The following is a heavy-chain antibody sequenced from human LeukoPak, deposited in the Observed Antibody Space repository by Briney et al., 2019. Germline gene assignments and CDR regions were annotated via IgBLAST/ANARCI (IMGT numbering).Heavy chain of an antibody. J-gene: IGHJ5*02. CDR2: INPNSGGT. D-gene: IGHD3-10*01. CDR1: GYTFTGYY. V-gene: IGHV1-2*02. Sequence: GASVKVSCKASGYTFTGYYMHWVRQAPGQGLEWMGWINPNSGGTNYAQKLQGRVTMTRDTSISTAYMELSRLRSDDTAVYYCARDQDYYGSGSYGPDHWGQGALVTVSS. CDR3: ARDQDYYGSGSYGPDH.